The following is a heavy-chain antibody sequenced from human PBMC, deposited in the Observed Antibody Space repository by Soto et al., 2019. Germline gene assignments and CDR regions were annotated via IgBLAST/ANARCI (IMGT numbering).Heavy chain of an antibody. CDR3: ARDPPFSGILRGTPIMDV. Sequence: ASVKVSCKASGYSFTTHGISWVRRAPGHGLEWMGWISAYNGDTHYVQRFQGRLTMTTDTSTSTAYMELRSLTSDDTAVYYCARDPPFSGILRGTPIMDVWGQGTTVTVSS. D-gene: IGHD4-17*01. J-gene: IGHJ6*02. V-gene: IGHV1-18*04. CDR1: GYSFTTHG. CDR2: ISAYNGDT.